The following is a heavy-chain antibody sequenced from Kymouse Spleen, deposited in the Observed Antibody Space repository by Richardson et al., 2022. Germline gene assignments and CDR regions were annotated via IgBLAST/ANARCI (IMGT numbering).Heavy chain of an antibody. CDR2: INHSGST. J-gene: IGHJ5*02. Sequence: QVQLQQWGAGLLKPSETLSLTCAVYGGSFSGYYWSWIRQPPGKGLEWIGEINHSGSTNYNPSLKSRVTISVDTSKNQFSLKLSSVTAADTAVYYCAPRIAVAEGWFDPWGQGTLVTVSS. D-gene: IGHD6-19*01. CDR3: APRIAVAEGWFDP. V-gene: IGHV4-34*01. CDR1: GGSFSGYY.